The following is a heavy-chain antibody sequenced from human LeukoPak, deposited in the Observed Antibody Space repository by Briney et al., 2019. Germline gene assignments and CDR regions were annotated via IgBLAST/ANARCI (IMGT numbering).Heavy chain of an antibody. D-gene: IGHD6-13*01. CDR1: GYSFTDYY. J-gene: IGHJ4*02. Sequence: GASVKVSCKSSGYSFTDYYIHWVRQAPGQGPEWMGSINPNSGGTNHAQKLQGRVTMARDTSITTAYMEVSRLRSDDTAFYYCARSSSSWYIDYWGQGTLVTVSS. V-gene: IGHV1-2*02. CDR3: ARSSSSWYIDY. CDR2: INPNSGGT.